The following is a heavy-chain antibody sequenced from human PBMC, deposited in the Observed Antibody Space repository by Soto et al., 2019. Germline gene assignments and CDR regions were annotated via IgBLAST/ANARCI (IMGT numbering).Heavy chain of an antibody. CDR1: RFSFSSYE. Sequence: VGSLRLYCVASRFSFSSYEMSWVRQAAGKGLEWVSRVSLTGDRTNYAGSVKGRFTVSRDNFKNTLYLEMDSLRPEDTAIYYCARGGGYCTPTSCAIDSWGRGTPVTVSS. D-gene: IGHD2-8*01. V-gene: IGHV3-23*01. CDR2: VSLTGDRT. J-gene: IGHJ4*02. CDR3: ARGGGYCTPTSCAIDS.